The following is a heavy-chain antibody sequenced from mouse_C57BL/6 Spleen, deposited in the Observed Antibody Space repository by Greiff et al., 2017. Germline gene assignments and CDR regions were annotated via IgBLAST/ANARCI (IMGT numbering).Heavy chain of an antibody. CDR1: GYTFTSYW. J-gene: IGHJ3*01. CDR2: IDPSDSYT. D-gene: IGHD2-5*01. CDR3: ARSDYYSTEFAD. V-gene: IGHV1-69*01. Sequence: VQLQQSGAELVMPGASVKLSCKASGYTFTSYWMHWVKQRPGQGLEWIGEIDPSDSYTNYNQKFKGKSTLTVDKSSSTAYMQLSSLTSEDSAAYCCARSDYYSTEFADWGQGTLVTVSA.